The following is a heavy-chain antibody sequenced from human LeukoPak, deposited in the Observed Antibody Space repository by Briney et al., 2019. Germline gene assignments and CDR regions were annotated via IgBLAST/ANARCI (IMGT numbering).Heavy chain of an antibody. V-gene: IGHV4-38-2*02. D-gene: IGHD4-17*01. CDR1: GYSISSGYY. Sequence: PSETLSLTCTVSGYSISSGYYWGWIRQPPGKGLEWIGSIYHSGSTYYNPSLKSRVTISVDTSKNQFSLKLSSVTAADTAVYYCARGGYGDYPSWFDPWGQGTLVTVSS. CDR2: IYHSGST. CDR3: ARGGYGDYPSWFDP. J-gene: IGHJ5*02.